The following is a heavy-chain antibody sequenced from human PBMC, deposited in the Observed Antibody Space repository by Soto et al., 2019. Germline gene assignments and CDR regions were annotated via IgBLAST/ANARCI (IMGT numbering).Heavy chain of an antibody. D-gene: IGHD6-19*01. CDR1: GFSFSTSEVG. Sequence: QITLKESGPTLVKPTQTLTLTCTFSGFSFSTSEVGVGWIRQPPGKALEWLGLIYWDDDKRYSPSLKNRLSIPKDNSKNQVILTVTNMDPVDAGTYYCAHPLHTSGWPFDYWGQGTLVTVSS. CDR3: AHPLHTSGWPFDY. CDR2: IYWDDDK. J-gene: IGHJ4*02. V-gene: IGHV2-5*02.